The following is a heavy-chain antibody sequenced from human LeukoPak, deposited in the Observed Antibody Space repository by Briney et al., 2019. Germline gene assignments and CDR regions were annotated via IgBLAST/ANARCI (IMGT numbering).Heavy chain of an antibody. V-gene: IGHV3-23*01. J-gene: IGHJ4*02. CDR1: GFTPSIFA. CDR3: ATTRDNRYFDMIFDH. Sequence: SLRPSCALSGFTPSIFAMSWLRHAPERGLEWDSVISSGGGTPNYADSVKDRLTIYRAHSKNTLVLLMNSLTDEDTAVYYCATTRDNRYFDMIFDHWGQGTLVT. CDR2: ISSGGGTP. D-gene: IGHD3-9*01.